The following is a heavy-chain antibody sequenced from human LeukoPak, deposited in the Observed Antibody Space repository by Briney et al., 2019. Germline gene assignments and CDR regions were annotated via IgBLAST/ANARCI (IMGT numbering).Heavy chain of an antibody. CDR1: GYSFNTYW. Sequence: GESLKISCKGSGYSFNTYWIAWLRQMPGKGLEWMGIIYPGDSDTRYGPSFRGQVTISADKSISTAFLQWGSLKASDTAMYYCASTYSSGWPIDYWGQGTLVTVSS. D-gene: IGHD6-19*01. CDR3: ASTYSSGWPIDY. J-gene: IGHJ4*02. CDR2: IYPGDSDT. V-gene: IGHV5-51*01.